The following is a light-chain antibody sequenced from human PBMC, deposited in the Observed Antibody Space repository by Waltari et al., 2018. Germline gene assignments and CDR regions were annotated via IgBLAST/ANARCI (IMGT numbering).Light chain of an antibody. CDR3: QQSHSSPLFT. CDR2: AAS. V-gene: IGKV1-39*01. Sequence: IQMIQSPSSLSASVGDRVTITCRASQNIRNYLNWYQQKPGKAPNLLIYAASSLQSGVPSRFSGSGSGTDFTLTISSLQPEDFATYYCQQSHSSPLFTFGPGTKV. J-gene: IGKJ3*01. CDR1: QNIRNY.